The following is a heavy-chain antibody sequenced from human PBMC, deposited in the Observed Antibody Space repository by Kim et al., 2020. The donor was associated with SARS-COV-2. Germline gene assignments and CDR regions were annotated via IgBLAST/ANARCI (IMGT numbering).Heavy chain of an antibody. J-gene: IGHJ6*03. D-gene: IGHD2-2*01. CDR1: GFACSNDG. Sequence: GGSLRLACAAPGFACSNDGLEWARKGPGKGLVGISLLHRAGRIITYTEFVKGRFTISRDHAKKTLYIQMNSLRAEDTAVYYCARPSSTSCPCYYMDVWGKGTAGNVS. V-gene: IGHV3-74*03. CDR2: LHRAGRII. CDR3: ARPSSTSCPCYYMDV.